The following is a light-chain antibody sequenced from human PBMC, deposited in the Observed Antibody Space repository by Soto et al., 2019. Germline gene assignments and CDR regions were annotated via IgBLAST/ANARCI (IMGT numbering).Light chain of an antibody. CDR3: SSHAGSNPFYV. CDR1: SSDVGRYNY. CDR2: EVT. V-gene: IGLV2-8*01. J-gene: IGLJ1*01. Sequence: QSALTQPPSASGSPGQSVTISCTGTSSDVGRYNYVSWYQQHPGKTPKLIIYEVTKRPSGVPDRFSASKSGNTASLTVSGLQADDEADYYCSSHAGSNPFYVFGSGTKLTVL.